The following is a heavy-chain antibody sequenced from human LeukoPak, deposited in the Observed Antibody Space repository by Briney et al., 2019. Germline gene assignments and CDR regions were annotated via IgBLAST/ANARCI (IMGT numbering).Heavy chain of an antibody. CDR2: IIPIFGTA. CDR3: ARGGMIVVAEHHLFDY. V-gene: IGHV1-69*13. D-gene: IGHD3-22*01. J-gene: IGHJ4*02. CDR1: GGTFSSYA. Sequence: GASVKVSCKASGGTFSSYAISWVRQAPGQGLEWMGGIIPIFGTANYAQKFQGRVTITADESTSTAYMELSSLRSEDTAVYYCARGGMIVVAEHHLFDYWGQGTLVTVSS.